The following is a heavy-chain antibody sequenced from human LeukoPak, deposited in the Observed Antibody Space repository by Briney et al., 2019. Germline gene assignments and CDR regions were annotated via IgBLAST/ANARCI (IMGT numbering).Heavy chain of an antibody. CDR2: ISSSSSYI. CDR3: AGRAVAGTMVDP. CDR1: GFTFSSYS. V-gene: IGHV3-21*04. Sequence: GGSLRLSCAASGFTFSSYSMNWVRQAPGKGLEWVSSISSSSSYIYYADSVKGRFTISRDNSKNTLYLQMNSLRAEDTAVYYCAGRAVAGTMVDPWGQGTLVTVSS. D-gene: IGHD6-19*01. J-gene: IGHJ5*02.